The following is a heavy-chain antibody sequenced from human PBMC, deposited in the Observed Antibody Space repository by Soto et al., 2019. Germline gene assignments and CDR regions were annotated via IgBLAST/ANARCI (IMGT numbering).Heavy chain of an antibody. CDR3: ARVGENYNWNTMDYYYYGMDV. V-gene: IGHV1-18*01. CDR1: GYTFTSYG. D-gene: IGHD1-20*01. Sequence: GASVKVSCKASGYTFTSYGISWVRQAPGQGLEWMGWISAYNGNTNYAQKLQGRVTMTTDTSTSTAYMELRSLRSDDTAVYYCARVGENYNWNTMDYYYYGMDVWGQGTTVTVSS. J-gene: IGHJ6*02. CDR2: ISAYNGNT.